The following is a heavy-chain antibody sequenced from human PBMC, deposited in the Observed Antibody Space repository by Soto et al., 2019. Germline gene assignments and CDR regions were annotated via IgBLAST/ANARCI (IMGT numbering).Heavy chain of an antibody. V-gene: IGHV4-4*02. J-gene: IGHJ6*04. CDR2: IYHLGGT. CDR3: ATMKKPRGYYYGLKV. CDR1: GDSVRSSNW. Sequence: TSETLSLTCAVSGDSVRSSNWWTWVRQSPGKGLEWIGEIYHLGGTNYNPSLKSRVTISVDMAKNQVSLKLSSVTAADTAVYYCATMKKPRGYYYGLKVWGEGTTVTVSS.